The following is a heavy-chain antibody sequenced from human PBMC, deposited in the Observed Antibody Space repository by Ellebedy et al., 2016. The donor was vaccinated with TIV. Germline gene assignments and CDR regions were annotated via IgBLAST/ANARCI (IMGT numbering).Heavy chain of an antibody. J-gene: IGHJ6*03. D-gene: IGHD1-26*01. V-gene: IGHV4-59*12. CDR3: ARDVKGYLFPYYYYYMDV. CDR2: IYYSGST. CDR1: GGSISSYY. Sequence: SETLSLXXTVSGGSISSYYWSWIRQPPGKGLEWIGYIYYSGSTNYNPSLKSRVTISVDTSKNQFSLKLSSVTAADTAVYYCARDVKGYLFPYYYYYMDVWGKGTTVTVSS.